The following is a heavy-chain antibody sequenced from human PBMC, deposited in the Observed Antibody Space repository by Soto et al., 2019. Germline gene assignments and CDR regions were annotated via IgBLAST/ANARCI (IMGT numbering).Heavy chain of an antibody. J-gene: IGHJ5*02. V-gene: IGHV4-39*01. Sequence: QLQLQESGPGLVKPSETLSLTCTVSGGSISSSSYYWGWIRQPPGKGLEWIGNIYYGGSTYYNPSLKSRVTISVDTSKNQLSLKVTSVTAADTAVYYCATSFQWSYHDPPWSWGQGILVTVSS. CDR3: ATSFQWSYHDPPWS. CDR2: IYYGGST. CDR1: GGSISSSSYY. D-gene: IGHD1-26*01.